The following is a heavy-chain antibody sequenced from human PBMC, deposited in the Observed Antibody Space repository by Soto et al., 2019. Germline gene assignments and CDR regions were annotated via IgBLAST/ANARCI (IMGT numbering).Heavy chain of an antibody. CDR3: ARGPAAAYYYGMDV. CDR1: GYTFTSYD. CDR2: MNPNSGNT. Sequence: AASVKVSCKASGYTFTSYDINWVRQATGQGLEWMGWMNPNSGNTGYAQKFQGRVTMTRNTSISTAYMELSSLRSEDTAVYYCARGPAAAYYYGMDVCGQGTTVTVSS. J-gene: IGHJ6*02. D-gene: IGHD6-13*01. V-gene: IGHV1-8*01.